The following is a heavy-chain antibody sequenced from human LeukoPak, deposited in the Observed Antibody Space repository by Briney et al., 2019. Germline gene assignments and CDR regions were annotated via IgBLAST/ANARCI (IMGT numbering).Heavy chain of an antibody. J-gene: IGHJ6*03. Sequence: GGSLRLPCAASGFTFSSYEMNWVRQAPGKGLEWVSYISSSGSTIYYADSVKGRFTISRDNAKNSLYLQMNSLRAEDTAVYYCASIAVAGTGDYYYMDVWGKGTTVTVSS. V-gene: IGHV3-48*03. CDR2: ISSSGSTI. CDR3: ASIAVAGTGDYYYMDV. D-gene: IGHD6-19*01. CDR1: GFTFSSYE.